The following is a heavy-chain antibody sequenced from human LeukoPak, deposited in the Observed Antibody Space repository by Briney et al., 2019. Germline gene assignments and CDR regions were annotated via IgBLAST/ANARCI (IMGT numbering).Heavy chain of an antibody. CDR3: AKDPANWRTGTYHTDY. J-gene: IGHJ4*02. V-gene: IGHV3-23*01. D-gene: IGHD1-20*01. CDR2: ISGSGGST. CDR1: GFTFSSYA. Sequence: PGGSLRLSCAASGFTFSSYAMSWVRQAPGKGLEWVSAISGSGGSTYYADSVKGRFTISRDNSKNTLYLQMNSLRAEDTAAYYCAKDPANWRTGTYHTDYWGQGTPVTVSS.